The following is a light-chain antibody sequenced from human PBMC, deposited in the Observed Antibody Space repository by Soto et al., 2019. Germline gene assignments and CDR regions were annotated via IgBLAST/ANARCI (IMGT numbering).Light chain of an antibody. J-gene: IGKJ1*01. CDR2: GAS. V-gene: IGKV3-15*01. Sequence: EIVMTQSPATLSVSPGERATLSFRASQTVSSKLAWYQQKPGQAPRLLVYGASTRATGIPARFSGSGSGTEFTLTITSLQSEDFAVYYCQQYNRWPPVTFGQGTKVDIK. CDR1: QTVSSK. CDR3: QQYNRWPPVT.